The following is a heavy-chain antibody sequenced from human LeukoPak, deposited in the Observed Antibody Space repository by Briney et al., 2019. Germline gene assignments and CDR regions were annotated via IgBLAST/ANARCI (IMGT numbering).Heavy chain of an antibody. D-gene: IGHD2-2*01. V-gene: IGHV5-51*01. CDR3: ASVTCSSTSCYGPEYFQH. CDR1: GYSFTRYW. CDR2: IYPGDSDT. J-gene: IGHJ1*01. Sequence: GESLKISCKGSGYSFTRYWIGWVRQMPGKGLEWMGIIYPGDSDTRYSPSFQGQVTISADKSISTAYLQWSSLKASDTAMYYCASVTCSSTSCYGPEYFQHWGQGTLVTVSS.